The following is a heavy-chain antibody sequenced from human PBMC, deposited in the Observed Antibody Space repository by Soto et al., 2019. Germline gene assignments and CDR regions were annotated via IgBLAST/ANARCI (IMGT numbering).Heavy chain of an antibody. CDR3: ARGRGYCSGGNCYGGVWYFDL. Sequence: EVQLVESGEGLVQPGGSLRLTCAASGFTFSAYAMHWVRQAPGKGLEFVSAISSNGDITYYADSVKGRFTISRDNSKNTLSLQMDSLRAEDLAVYYCARGRGYCSGGNCYGGVWYFDLWGRGTLVTVSS. CDR2: ISSNGDIT. V-gene: IGHV3-64*02. CDR1: GFTFSAYA. J-gene: IGHJ2*01. D-gene: IGHD2-15*01.